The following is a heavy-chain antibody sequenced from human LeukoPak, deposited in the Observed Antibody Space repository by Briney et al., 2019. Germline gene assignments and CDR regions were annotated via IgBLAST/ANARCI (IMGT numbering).Heavy chain of an antibody. CDR1: GGTFSSYA. V-gene: IGHV1-69*05. Sequence: ASVKVSCKASGGTFSSYAISWVRQAPGQGLEWMGRIIPIFGTANYAQKFQGRVTITTDESTSTAYMELSSLRSEDTAVYYCARDPGPYSESLYWGQGTLVTVSS. D-gene: IGHD1-26*01. CDR3: ARDPGPYSESLY. CDR2: IIPIFGTA. J-gene: IGHJ4*02.